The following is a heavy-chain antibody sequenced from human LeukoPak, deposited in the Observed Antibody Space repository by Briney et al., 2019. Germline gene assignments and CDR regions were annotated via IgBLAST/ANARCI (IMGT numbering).Heavy chain of an antibody. CDR1: GYTFANYD. J-gene: IGHJ5*02. D-gene: IGHD3-10*01. CDR3: ARTRKNGSGSYSTWFDP. Sequence: GASVKVSCRASGYTFANYDITWVRQAPGQGLEWMGWMNPNSGDTGYAQKFQGRVSMTRDTSITTAYMELSSLRSEDTAVYYCARTRKNGSGSYSTWFDPWGQGTLVTVSS. V-gene: IGHV1-8*01. CDR2: MNPNSGDT.